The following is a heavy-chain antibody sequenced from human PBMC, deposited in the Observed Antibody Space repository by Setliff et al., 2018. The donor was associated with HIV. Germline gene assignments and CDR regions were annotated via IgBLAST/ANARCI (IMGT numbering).Heavy chain of an antibody. CDR1: GDSVSKNSAA. V-gene: IGHV6-1*01. Sequence: LSLTCVISGDSVSKNSAAWDWIRQSPSRGLEWLGRTYYRSKWFNEYAVSVKSRIIIYPDTSKNHFSLQLKSVNSGDTAVYYCARSDVGWFDPWGQGTLVTVSS. CDR3: ARSDVGWFDP. J-gene: IGHJ5*02. CDR2: TYYRSKWFN.